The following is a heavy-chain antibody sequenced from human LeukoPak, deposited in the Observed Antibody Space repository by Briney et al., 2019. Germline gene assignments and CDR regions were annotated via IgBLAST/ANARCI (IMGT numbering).Heavy chain of an antibody. CDR1: GFTFRGYA. J-gene: IGHJ4*02. CDR3: ANRAVSSSSWSSFDY. CDR2: ISGSGGST. D-gene: IGHD6-13*01. Sequence: PGGSLRLSCAASGFTFRGYAMSWVRQAPGKGLEWVSLISGSGGSTYYADSVKGRFTISSDNSKNTLYLQMNSLRAEDRAVYYCANRAVSSSSWSSFDYWGQGTLVTVSS. V-gene: IGHV3-23*01.